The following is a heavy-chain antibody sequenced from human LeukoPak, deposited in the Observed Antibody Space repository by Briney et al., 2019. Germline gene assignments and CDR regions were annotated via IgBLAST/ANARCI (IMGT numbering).Heavy chain of an antibody. CDR2: IKTKTDGGTI. Sequence: GGSLRLSCVASGLTFTKAWMSWVRQAPGKGLEWVGRIKTKTDGGTIDYAAPVKGRFTISRDDSKNTGYLKTNSLKTGHNIVFCWSSTSYNSSGYRAWGQGTLVAVSS. CDR1: GLTFTKAW. D-gene: IGHD3-22*01. V-gene: IGHV3-15*01. J-gene: IGHJ4*02. CDR3: SSTSYNSSGYRA.